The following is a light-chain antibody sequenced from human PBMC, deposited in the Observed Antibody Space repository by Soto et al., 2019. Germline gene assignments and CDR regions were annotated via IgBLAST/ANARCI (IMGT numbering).Light chain of an antibody. CDR2: DVT. J-gene: IGLJ1*01. CDR3: SSYTSISTYV. V-gene: IGLV2-14*01. Sequence: QSVLTQPASVSGSPGQSLTISCTGTSSDVGGYSYVSWYQQHPGKAPKLMIYDVTNRPSGVSNRFSGSKSGNAASLTISGLRAEDEADYYCSSYTSISTYVFGTGTKVPV. CDR1: SSDVGGYSY.